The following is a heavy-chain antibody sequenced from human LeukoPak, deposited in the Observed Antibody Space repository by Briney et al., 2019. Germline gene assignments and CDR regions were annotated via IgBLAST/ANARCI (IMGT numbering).Heavy chain of an antibody. Sequence: GGSLRLSCAASGFIFSDYVMHWVRQAPGKGLEWVTMVRNDGGDKYYADSVRGRFTISRDNSKNTLYLQMNSLRPEDTAVYYCAKHYYGSGSQKYYSDYWGQGTLVTVSS. CDR2: VRNDGGDK. D-gene: IGHD3-10*01. V-gene: IGHV3-30*02. CDR1: GFIFSDYV. CDR3: AKHYYGSGSQKYYSDY. J-gene: IGHJ4*02.